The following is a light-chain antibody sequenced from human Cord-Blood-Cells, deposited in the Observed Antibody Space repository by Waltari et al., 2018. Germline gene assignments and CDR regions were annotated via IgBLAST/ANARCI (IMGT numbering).Light chain of an antibody. J-gene: IGKJ2*01. CDR1: QSVSSN. CDR2: VTS. CDR3: QQYNNWPYT. Sequence: EIVMTQSPATLSVSPGERATLSCRASQSVSSNLAWYQQKPGQAPRLLLYVTSTRATGIPARFSGSESGTQFTLTISSLQSEDFAVYDCQQYNNWPYTFGQGTKLEI. V-gene: IGKV3-15*01.